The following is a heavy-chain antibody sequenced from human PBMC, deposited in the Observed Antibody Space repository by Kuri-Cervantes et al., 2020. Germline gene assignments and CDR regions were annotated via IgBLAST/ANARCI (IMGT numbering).Heavy chain of an antibody. D-gene: IGHD2-2*02. CDR2: IYYSGST. Sequence: SCTVSGGSISSGDYYWSWIRQPPGKGLEWIGYIYYSGSTYYNPSLKSRVTISVDTSKNQLSLKLSSVTAADTAVYYCARELIPKYYFDYWGQGTLVTVSS. V-gene: IGHV4-30-4*01. J-gene: IGHJ4*02. CDR3: ARELIPKYYFDY. CDR1: GGSISSGDYY.